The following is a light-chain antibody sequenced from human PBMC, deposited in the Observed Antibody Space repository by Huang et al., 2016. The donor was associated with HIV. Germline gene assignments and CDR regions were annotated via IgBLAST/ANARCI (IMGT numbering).Light chain of an antibody. Sequence: ILLTQSPATLSVSPGERATLSCRASQSVSSNLAWYHQKPGQAPRLLIYGASTRATEYTLTISSLQSEDFAVYDCQQYNNWPYTCGQGTKLEIK. CDR3: QQYNNWPYT. CDR2: GAS. V-gene: IGKV3-15*01. J-gene: IGKJ2*01. CDR1: QSVSSN.